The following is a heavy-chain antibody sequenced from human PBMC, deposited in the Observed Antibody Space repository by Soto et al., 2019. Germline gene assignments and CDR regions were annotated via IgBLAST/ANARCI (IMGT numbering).Heavy chain of an antibody. J-gene: IGHJ4*02. Sequence: GGSLRLSCAASGFTFNSFAMSWVRQAPGKGLEWVSSISGSGGGTYYTDSVKGRFTISRDNSKNTLYLQMNSLRAEDTAIYYCAKVPRVGAQLSYYFDYWGQGTLVTVSS. CDR1: GFTFNSFA. D-gene: IGHD1-26*01. V-gene: IGHV3-23*01. CDR2: ISGSGGGT. CDR3: AKVPRVGAQLSYYFDY.